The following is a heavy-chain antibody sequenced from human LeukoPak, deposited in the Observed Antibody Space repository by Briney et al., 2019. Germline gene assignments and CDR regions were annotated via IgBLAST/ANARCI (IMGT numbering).Heavy chain of an antibody. V-gene: IGHV3-48*04. CDR3: AGRAAAGRCFDY. CDR2: ITSGGSTI. J-gene: IGHJ4*02. CDR1: GFTFSSYN. Sequence: GGSLRLSCAASGFTFSSYNMNWVRQAPGKGLEWVSYITSGGSTIYYADSVKGRFTISRDNAENSLYLQMNSLRAEDTAVYYCAGRAAAGRCFDYWGQGTLVTVSS. D-gene: IGHD6-13*01.